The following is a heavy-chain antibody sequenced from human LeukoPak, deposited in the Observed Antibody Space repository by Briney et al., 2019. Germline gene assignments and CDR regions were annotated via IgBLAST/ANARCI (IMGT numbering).Heavy chain of an antibody. CDR1: GGSISSYY. CDR3: ARLYYDSSGYYYGDAFDI. CDR2: IYTSGST. Sequence: SETLSLTCTVSGGSISSYYWSWIRQPAGKGLEWIGRIYTSGSTNYNPSPKSRVTMSVDTSKNQFSLKLGSVTAADTAVYYCARLYYDSSGYYYGDAFDIWGQGTMVTVSS. J-gene: IGHJ3*02. V-gene: IGHV4-4*07. D-gene: IGHD3-22*01.